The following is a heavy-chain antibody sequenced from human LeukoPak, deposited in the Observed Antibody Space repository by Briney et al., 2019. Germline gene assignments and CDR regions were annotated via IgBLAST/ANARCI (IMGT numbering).Heavy chain of an antibody. V-gene: IGHV3-23*01. Sequence: GGSLRLSCAASGFTVSSNYMSWVRQAPGKGLEWVSVISGSGGSTYYADSVKGRFTISRDNSQNTLCLQMDSLRADDTAVYYCARGRGSTSYQVDYWGQGSLVTVSS. CDR1: GFTVSSNY. CDR2: ISGSGGST. CDR3: ARGRGSTSYQVDY. D-gene: IGHD2/OR15-2a*01. J-gene: IGHJ4*02.